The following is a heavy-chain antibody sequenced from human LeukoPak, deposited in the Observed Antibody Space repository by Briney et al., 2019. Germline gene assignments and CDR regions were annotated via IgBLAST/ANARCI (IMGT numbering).Heavy chain of an antibody. D-gene: IGHD1-14*01. V-gene: IGHV4-31*03. CDR1: GGSISDGGYY. CDR3: ARGGDRRGFDY. CDR2: IYDSGTT. J-gene: IGHJ4*02. Sequence: SETLSLTCTVSGGSISDGGYYWSWIRQHPGKGLEWIGYIYDSGTTYYSPALQSRVTISVDTSDNKFSLKLRSLTAADTAVYYCARGGDRRGFDYWGQGTLVTVSS.